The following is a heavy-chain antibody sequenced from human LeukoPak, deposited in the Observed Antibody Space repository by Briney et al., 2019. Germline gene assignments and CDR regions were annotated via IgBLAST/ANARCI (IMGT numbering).Heavy chain of an antibody. CDR2: IYYSGST. D-gene: IGHD3-22*01. CDR1: GGSISSYY. Sequence: PSETLSLTCTVSGGSISSYYWSWIRQPPGKGLEWIGYIYYSGSTNYNPSLKSRVTISVDTSKNQFSLKLSSVTAADTAVYYCAREKYYYDSSGYLHWFDPWGQGTLVTVSS. V-gene: IGHV4-59*01. J-gene: IGHJ5*02. CDR3: AREKYYYDSSGYLHWFDP.